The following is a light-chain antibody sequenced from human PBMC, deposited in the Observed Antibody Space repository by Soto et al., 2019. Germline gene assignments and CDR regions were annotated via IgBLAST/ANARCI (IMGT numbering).Light chain of an antibody. V-gene: IGLV2-14*01. J-gene: IGLJ1*01. CDR1: SSDGGGYNY. Sequence: QSALTQPASVSVSPGQPIAISSTGTSSDGGGYNYVSWYQQHPVKAPKLMIFDVSNRPSGVSNRFSGSKSGNTASLTISGLQAEDEADYYCSSYTTSSTYVFGTGTKVTVL. CDR3: SSYTTSSTYV. CDR2: DVS.